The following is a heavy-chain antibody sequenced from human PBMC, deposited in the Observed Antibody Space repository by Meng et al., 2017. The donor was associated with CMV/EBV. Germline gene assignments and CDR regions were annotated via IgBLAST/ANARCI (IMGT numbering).Heavy chain of an antibody. CDR3: ARGPILRKVVAATSHFDY. V-gene: IGHV1-46*02. CDR2: IKPSGGST. Sequence: KDPGASVNVSSQPSCYTLNSYYMDRVRQAPGQVLEWMAIIKPSGGSTSYEQKFQGRVTMTRDTSTSTVYMELSSLRSEDTAVYYCARGPILRKVVAATSHFDYWGQGTLVTVSS. CDR1: CYTLNSYY. D-gene: IGHD2-15*01. J-gene: IGHJ4*02.